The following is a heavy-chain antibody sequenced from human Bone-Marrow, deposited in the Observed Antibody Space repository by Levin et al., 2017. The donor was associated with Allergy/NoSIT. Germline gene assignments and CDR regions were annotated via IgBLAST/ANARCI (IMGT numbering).Heavy chain of an antibody. CDR1: GFTFSNYW. V-gene: IGHV3-74*01. J-gene: IGHJ4*02. CDR3: ARDEVASIPLDF. CDR2: IYSDGRST. Sequence: RGESLKISCAASGFTFSNYWMHWVRQAPGKGLVWVSLIYSDGRSTVYADSVKGRFTISRDNAKNTLYLQMNSLRAEDTAVYYCARDEVASIPLDFWGQGALVTVSS. D-gene: IGHD5-24*01.